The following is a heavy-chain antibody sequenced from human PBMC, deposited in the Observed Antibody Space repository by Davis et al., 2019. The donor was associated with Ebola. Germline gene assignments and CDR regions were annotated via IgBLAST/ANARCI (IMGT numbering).Heavy chain of an antibody. Sequence: PGGSLRLSCAASGFTFSSYAMSWVRQAPGKGLEWVSAISGSGGSTYYADSVKGRFTISRDNSKNTLYLQMNSLRAEDTAVYYCAKEDGSSWSVFDGNFDYWGQGTLVTVSS. J-gene: IGHJ4*02. V-gene: IGHV3-23*01. CDR3: AKEDGSSWSVFDGNFDY. CDR1: GFTFSSYA. D-gene: IGHD6-13*01. CDR2: ISGSGGST.